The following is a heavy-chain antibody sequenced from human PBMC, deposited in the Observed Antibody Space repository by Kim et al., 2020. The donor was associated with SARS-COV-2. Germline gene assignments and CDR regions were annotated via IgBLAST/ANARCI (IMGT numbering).Heavy chain of an antibody. D-gene: IGHD4-17*01. V-gene: IGHV5-51*01. Sequence: GESLKISCKGSGYSFTSYWIGWVRQMPGKGLEWMGIIYPGDSDTRYSPSFQGQVTISADKSISTAYLQWSSLKASDTAMYYCARRLDYGDYFRWFDPWGQGTLVTVSS. CDR1: GYSFTSYW. CDR3: ARRLDYGDYFRWFDP. J-gene: IGHJ5*02. CDR2: IYPGDSDT.